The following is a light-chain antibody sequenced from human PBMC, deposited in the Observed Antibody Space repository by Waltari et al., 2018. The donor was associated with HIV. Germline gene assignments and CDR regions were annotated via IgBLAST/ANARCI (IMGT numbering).Light chain of an antibody. CDR3: MQALQTPLT. J-gene: IGKJ4*01. CDR2: LAS. V-gene: IGKV2-28*01. CDR1: QSLLHSNGYNY. Sequence: DIVMTQSPLSLPVNPGEPASISCRSSQSLLHSNGYNYLDWYLQKPGQSPQLLIYLASARASGVPDRFSGSGSGTDFTLRISRVEAEDVGLYYCMQALQTPLTFGGGTRVEIK.